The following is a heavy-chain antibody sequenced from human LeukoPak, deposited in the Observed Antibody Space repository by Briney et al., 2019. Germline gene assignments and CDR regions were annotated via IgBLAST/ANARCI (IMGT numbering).Heavy chain of an antibody. CDR3: ARDRKGYSYEGRYYFDY. Sequence: PGGSLRLSCAASGFTFSSYSMNWVRQAPGKGLEWVSSISYSSSYINYADSVKGRFTISRDNAKNSLYLQMNSLRAEDTAVYYRARDRKGYSYEGRYYFDYWGQGTLVTVSS. J-gene: IGHJ4*02. CDR1: GFTFSSYS. V-gene: IGHV3-21*04. CDR2: ISYSSSYI. D-gene: IGHD5-18*01.